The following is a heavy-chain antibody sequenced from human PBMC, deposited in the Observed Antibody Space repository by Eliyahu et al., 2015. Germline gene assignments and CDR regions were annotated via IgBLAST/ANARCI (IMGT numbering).Heavy chain of an antibody. J-gene: IGHJ3*02. CDR1: GGSFXGYY. V-gene: IGHV4-34*01. Sequence: QVQLQQWGAGXLKPSETLSLTCAVYGGSFXGYYWSWIRQPPGKGLEWIGEINHSGSTNYNPSLKSRVTISVDTSKNQFSLKLSSVTAADTAVYYCARGLSYAFDIWGQGTMVTVSS. D-gene: IGHD6-6*01. CDR3: ARGLSYAFDI. CDR2: INHSGST.